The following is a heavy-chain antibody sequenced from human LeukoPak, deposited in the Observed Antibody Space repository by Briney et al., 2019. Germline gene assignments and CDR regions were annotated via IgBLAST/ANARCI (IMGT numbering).Heavy chain of an antibody. J-gene: IGHJ4*02. CDR1: GGSISSGSYY. D-gene: IGHD3-3*01. CDR3: ARTPQTWSGYPIFDY. Sequence: SQTLSLTCTVSGGSISSGSYYWSWIRQPAGKGLEWIGRIYTSGSTNYNPSLKSRVTISVDTFKNQFSLKLSSVTAADTAVYYCARTPQTWSGYPIFDYWGQGTLVTVSS. CDR2: IYTSGST. V-gene: IGHV4-61*02.